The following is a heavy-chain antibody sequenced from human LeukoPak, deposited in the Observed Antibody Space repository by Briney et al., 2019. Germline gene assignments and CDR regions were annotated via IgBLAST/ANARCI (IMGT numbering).Heavy chain of an antibody. Sequence: SETLSLTCTVSGGSISSSSYYWGWIRQPPGKGLVWIGSIYYSGSTYYNPSLKSRVTISVDTSKNQFSLKLSSVTAADTAVYYCARDEGSGWYYFDYWGQGTLVTVSS. CDR2: IYYSGST. CDR3: ARDEGSGWYYFDY. V-gene: IGHV4-39*02. D-gene: IGHD6-19*01. CDR1: GGSISSSSYY. J-gene: IGHJ4*02.